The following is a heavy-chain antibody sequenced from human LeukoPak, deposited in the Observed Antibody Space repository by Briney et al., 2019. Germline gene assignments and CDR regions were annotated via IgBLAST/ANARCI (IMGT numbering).Heavy chain of an antibody. CDR1: GGSFSGYY. D-gene: IGHD3-10*01. CDR2: INHSGST. Sequence: SETLSLTCAVYGGSFSGYYWSWIRQPPGKGLEWIGEINHSGSTNYNPSLKSRVTISVDTSKNQFSPKLSSVTAADTAVYYCAREFGNWFDPWGQGTLVTVSS. CDR3: AREFGNWFDP. V-gene: IGHV4-34*01. J-gene: IGHJ5*02.